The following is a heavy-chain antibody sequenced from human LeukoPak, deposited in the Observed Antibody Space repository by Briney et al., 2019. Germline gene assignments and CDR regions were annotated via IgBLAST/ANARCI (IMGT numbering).Heavy chain of an antibody. D-gene: IGHD1-20*01. CDR3: SITGTTYYFDY. V-gene: IGHV4-34*01. J-gene: IGHJ4*02. CDR2: INHSGST. CDR1: GGSSSGYY. Sequence: PSETLSLTCAVYGGSSSGYYWSWIRQPPGKGLEWIGEINHSGSTNYNPSLKSRVTISVDTSKNQFSLKLSSVTAADTAVYYCSITGTTYYFDYWGQGTLVTVSS.